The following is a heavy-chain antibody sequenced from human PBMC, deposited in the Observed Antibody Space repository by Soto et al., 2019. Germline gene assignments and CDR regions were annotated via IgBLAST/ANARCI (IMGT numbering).Heavy chain of an antibody. CDR1: GFTVSSNY. CDR3: ARDRLSSGWPEYFPH. D-gene: IGHD6-19*01. V-gene: IGHV3-66*01. J-gene: IGHJ1*01. CDR2: IYSGGST. Sequence: GGSLRLSCAASGFTVSSNYMSWVRQAPGKGLEWVSVIYSGGSTYYADSVKGRFTISRDNSKNTLYLQMNSLRAEDTAVYYCARDRLSSGWPEYFPHWGQGTLVTVSS.